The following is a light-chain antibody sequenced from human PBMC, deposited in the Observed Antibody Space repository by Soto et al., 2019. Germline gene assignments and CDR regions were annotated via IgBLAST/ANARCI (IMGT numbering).Light chain of an antibody. CDR1: QSVTNY. CDR3: QQTYSTPQT. J-gene: IGKJ1*01. CDR2: AAS. Sequence: DIQMTQSPSSLSASVGDRVTITCRASQSVTNYLSWYQQKPGKAPKLLIDAASSLQGGVSSRFSGSASGTDFTLTISSLQPEDFATYYCQQTYSTPQTFGQGTKVDI. V-gene: IGKV1-39*01.